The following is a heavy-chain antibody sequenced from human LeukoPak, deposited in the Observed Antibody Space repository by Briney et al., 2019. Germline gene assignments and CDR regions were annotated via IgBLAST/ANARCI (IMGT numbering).Heavy chain of an antibody. J-gene: IGHJ6*02. CDR1: GFTFSRCW. CDR3: ARARYSSSWYWNFYYYYYGMDV. Sequence: GGSLRLSCAASGFTFSRCWMSWVGQAPGKGVEWVANIKQDGSEKYYVDSVKGRFTISRENAKNPLYLQMNSLRAEDTAVYYCARARYSSSWYWNFYYYYYGMDVWGQGTTVTVSS. D-gene: IGHD6-13*01. CDR2: IKQDGSEK. V-gene: IGHV3-7*01.